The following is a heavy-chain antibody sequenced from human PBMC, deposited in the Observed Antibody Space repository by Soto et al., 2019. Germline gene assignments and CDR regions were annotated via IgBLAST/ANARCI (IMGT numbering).Heavy chain of an antibody. CDR3: AKSELLWFGELSDYGMDV. V-gene: IGHV1-2*02. CDR1: GYTFTGYY. J-gene: IGHJ6*02. Sequence: QVQLVQSGAEVKKPGASVKVSCKASGYTFTGYYMHWVRQAPGQGLEWMGWINPNSGGTNYAQKFQGRVTMPRDTSISTAYMELSRLRSDDTAVYYCAKSELLWFGELSDYGMDVWGQGTTVTVAS. D-gene: IGHD3-10*01. CDR2: INPNSGGT.